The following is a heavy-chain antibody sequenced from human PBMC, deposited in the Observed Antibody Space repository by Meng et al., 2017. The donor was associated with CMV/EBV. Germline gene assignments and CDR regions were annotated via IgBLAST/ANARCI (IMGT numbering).Heavy chain of an antibody. D-gene: IGHD2-8*01. Sequence: SETLSLTCTVSGGSVSSGSYYWSWIRQPPGKGLEWIGYIYYSGSTNYNPSLKSRVTISVDTSKNQFSLKLSSVTAADTAVYYCARDLMVYDGPYYYRMDVWGQGTTVTVSS. CDR3: ARDLMVYDGPYYYRMDV. V-gene: IGHV4-61*01. CDR1: GGSVSSGSYY. CDR2: IYYSGST. J-gene: IGHJ6*02.